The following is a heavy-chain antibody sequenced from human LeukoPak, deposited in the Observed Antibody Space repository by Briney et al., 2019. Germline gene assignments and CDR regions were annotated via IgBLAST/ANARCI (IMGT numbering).Heavy chain of an antibody. V-gene: IGHV3-66*02. CDR2: IYRGGDT. CDR1: GFTVSGNY. CDR3: ARASAAGYDSSGYSLPGFDY. J-gene: IGHJ4*02. Sequence: GGSLRLSCAASGFTVSGNYMGWVRQAPGKGLDWVSVIYRGGDTYYADSVKGRFTISRDNSKNTLYLQMNSLRVEDTAVYYCARASAAGYDSSGYSLPGFDYWGQGTLVTVSS. D-gene: IGHD3-22*01.